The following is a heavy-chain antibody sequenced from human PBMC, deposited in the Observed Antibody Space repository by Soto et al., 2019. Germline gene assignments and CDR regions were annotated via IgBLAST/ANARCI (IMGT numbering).Heavy chain of an antibody. CDR2: ISYSVTA. J-gene: IGHJ5*01. CDR1: GKSINGGGHY. V-gene: IGHV4-31*11. CDR3: AAANMGVAVPNWFDA. D-gene: IGHD6-19*01. Sequence: LTCGFSGKSINGGGHYWTWIGPHPGKGLEFLGYISYSVTAYYNPSLKSRIILSIDKAANQFSLELRSVTAADTAVYYCAAANMGVAVPNWFDAWGHGTPVTVYS.